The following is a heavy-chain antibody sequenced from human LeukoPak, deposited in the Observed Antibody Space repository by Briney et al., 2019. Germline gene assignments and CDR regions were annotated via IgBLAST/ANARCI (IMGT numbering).Heavy chain of an antibody. CDR3: VRRGDASSGWGDHDF. CDR1: GFTFNRNA. V-gene: IGHV3-23*01. Sequence: RGSLRLSCAASGFTFNRNAFSWVRQAPGKGLEWVSTIGGSGDKTFYADSVKGRFAISRDNSKNMVHLQMNGLTGEDTALYYCVRRGDASSGWGDHDFWGQGALVTVSS. J-gene: IGHJ4*02. D-gene: IGHD6-19*01. CDR2: IGGSGDKT.